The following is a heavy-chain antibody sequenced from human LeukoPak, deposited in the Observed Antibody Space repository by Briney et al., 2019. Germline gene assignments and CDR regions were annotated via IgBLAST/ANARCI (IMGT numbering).Heavy chain of an antibody. CDR2: IIPILGIA. CDR3: ARDLIYSSSLTPLYYYYGMDV. Sequence: ASVKVSCKASGGTFSSYTISWVRQAPGQGLEWMGRIIPILGIANYAQKFQGRVTITADKSTSTAYMELSSLRSEDTAVYYCARDLIYSSSLTPLYYYYGMDVWGQGTTVIVSS. J-gene: IGHJ6*02. CDR1: GGTFSSYT. D-gene: IGHD6-13*01. V-gene: IGHV1-69*04.